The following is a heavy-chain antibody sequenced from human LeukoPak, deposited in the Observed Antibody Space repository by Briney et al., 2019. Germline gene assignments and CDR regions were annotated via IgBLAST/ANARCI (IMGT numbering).Heavy chain of an antibody. CDR2: IRSKAYGGTT. Sequence: VQPGGSLRLSCAASGFTFSDHDMDWFRQAPGKGLEWVGFIRSKAYGGTTEYAASVKGRFTISRDDSKSIAYLQMNSLKTEDTAVYYCTRDLPYKCSSTSCPPRWFDPWGQGTLVTVSS. J-gene: IGHJ5*02. V-gene: IGHV3-49*03. CDR3: TRDLPYKCSSTSCPPRWFDP. D-gene: IGHD2-2*01. CDR1: GFTFSDHD.